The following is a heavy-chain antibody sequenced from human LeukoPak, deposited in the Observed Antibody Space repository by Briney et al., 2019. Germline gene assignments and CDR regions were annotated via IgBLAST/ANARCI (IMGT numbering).Heavy chain of an antibody. D-gene: IGHD4-11*01. CDR2: INHSGST. J-gene: IGHJ6*03. CDR1: GGSISSYY. V-gene: IGHV4-34*01. Sequence: SETLSLTCTVSGGSISSYYWSWIRQPPGKGLEWIGEINHSGSTNYNPSLKSRVTISVDTSKNQFSLKLSSVTAADTALYYCARGYSNYVNYYMDVWGKGTTVTVSS. CDR3: ARGYSNYVNYYMDV.